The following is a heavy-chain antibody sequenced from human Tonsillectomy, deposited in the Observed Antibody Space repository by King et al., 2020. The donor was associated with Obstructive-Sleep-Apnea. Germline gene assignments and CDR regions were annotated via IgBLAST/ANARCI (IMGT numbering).Heavy chain of an antibody. CDR3: ARISAEFRETAGMDV. Sequence: VTLKESGPALMKPTQTLTLTCTFSGFSLSTSGMCVSWIRQPPGKALEWLARIDWDDDKYYSPSLKTRHTISKDTSKNQVVLTITNMDPVDTTTYYCARISAEFRETAGMDVWGQGSTVTVSS. J-gene: IGHJ6*02. CDR2: IDWDDDK. CDR1: GFSLSTSGMC. V-gene: IGHV2-70*11. D-gene: IGHD3-10*01.